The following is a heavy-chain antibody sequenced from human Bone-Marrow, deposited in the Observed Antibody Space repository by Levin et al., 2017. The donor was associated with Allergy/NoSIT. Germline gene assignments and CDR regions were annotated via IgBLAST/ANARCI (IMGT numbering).Heavy chain of an antibody. Sequence: PWASVKVSCAASGFTISRHSMNWVRQAPGKGLEWVSYISSSSSTIYYADSVKGRFTISRDNAKNSLYLQMNSLRDEDTAVYYCASAYCGGDCYAIDYWGQGTLVTVSS. J-gene: IGHJ4*02. CDR3: ASAYCGGDCYAIDY. CDR1: GFTISRHS. D-gene: IGHD2-21*01. V-gene: IGHV3-48*02. CDR2: ISSSSSTI.